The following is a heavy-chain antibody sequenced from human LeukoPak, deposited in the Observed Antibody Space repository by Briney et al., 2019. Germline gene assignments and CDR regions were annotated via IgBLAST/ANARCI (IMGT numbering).Heavy chain of an antibody. CDR1: GFTFSSYG. D-gene: IGHD2-2*01. V-gene: IGHV3-30*18. CDR3: AKDQDIVVVPAAPSGPSGMDV. J-gene: IGHJ6*02. Sequence: GGSLTLSCAASGFTFSSYGMHWVRQAPGKGLEWVAVISYDGSNKYYADSVKGRFTISRDNSKNTLYLQMNSLRAEDTAVYYCAKDQDIVVVPAAPSGPSGMDVWGQGTTVTVSS. CDR2: ISYDGSNK.